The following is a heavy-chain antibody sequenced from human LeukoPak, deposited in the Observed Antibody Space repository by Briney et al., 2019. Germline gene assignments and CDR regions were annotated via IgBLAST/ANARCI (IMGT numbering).Heavy chain of an antibody. CDR1: GGSVSSGSYY. CDR2: IYYSGST. V-gene: IGHV4-61*01. J-gene: IGHJ6*04. CDR3: ARDRRIAVAGTRYYYYGMDV. Sequence: SETLSLTCTVSGGSVSSGSYYWSWIRQPPGKGLEWIGYIYYSGSTNYNPSLKSRVTISVDTSKNQFSLKPSSVTAADTAVYYCARDRRIAVAGTRYYYYGMDVWGKGTTVTVSS. D-gene: IGHD6-19*01.